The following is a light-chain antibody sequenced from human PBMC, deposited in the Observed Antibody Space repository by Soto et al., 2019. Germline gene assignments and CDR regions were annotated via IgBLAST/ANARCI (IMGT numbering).Light chain of an antibody. CDR2: SAS. V-gene: IGKV1-39*01. CDR1: QSISRS. CDR3: QQSYTFPYT. Sequence: DIPMTQSPSSLSASVGDRVTITCRASQSISRSLNWYRQKPGTAPNLLISSASSLQSGVPSRFSGSGSGTDFTLTISSLLPEDFATYYCQQSYTFPYTFGQGTKLEIK. J-gene: IGKJ2*01.